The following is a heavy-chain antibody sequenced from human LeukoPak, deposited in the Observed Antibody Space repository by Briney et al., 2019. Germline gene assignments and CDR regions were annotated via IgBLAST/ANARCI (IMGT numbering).Heavy chain of an antibody. V-gene: IGHV5-10-1*01. CDR3: ARHWYCSSTSCYHLDV. CDR2: IDPSDSYT. J-gene: IGHJ6*04. CDR1: GYIFTSYW. Sequence: GESLKISCQGSGYIFTSYWISWVRQLPGKGLEWLGRIDPSDSYTNHSPSFQGHVTISADKSISTAYLQWSSLKASDTAMYYCARHWYCSSTSCYHLDVWGKGTTVTVSS. D-gene: IGHD2-2*01.